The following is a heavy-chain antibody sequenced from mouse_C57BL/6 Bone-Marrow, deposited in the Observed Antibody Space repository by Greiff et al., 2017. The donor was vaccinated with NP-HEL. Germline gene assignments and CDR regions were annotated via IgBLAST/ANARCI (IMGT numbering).Heavy chain of an antibody. J-gene: IGHJ3*01. Sequence: VQLQQSGPELVKPGASVKISCKASGYAFSSSWLNWVKQRPGKGLEWIGRIYPGDGDTNYNGKFKGKATLTADKSSSTAYMQLSSLTSEDSAVYFCARSGNYYGRFAYWGQGTLVTVSA. V-gene: IGHV1-82*01. CDR1: GYAFSSSW. CDR3: ARSGNYYGRFAY. CDR2: IYPGDGDT. D-gene: IGHD1-2*01.